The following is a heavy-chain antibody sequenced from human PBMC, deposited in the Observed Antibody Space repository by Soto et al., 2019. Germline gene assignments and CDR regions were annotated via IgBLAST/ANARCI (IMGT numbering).Heavy chain of an antibody. Sequence: PGGSLRLSCAASGFTFSNAWMNWVRQAPGKGLEWVGRIKSKTDGGTTDYAAPVKGRFTISRDDSKNTLYLQMNSLKTEDTAVYYCTTPHLIALYYYYYYGMDVWGQGTTVTVSS. CDR3: TTPHLIALYYYYYYGMDV. V-gene: IGHV3-15*07. CDR1: GFTFSNAW. D-gene: IGHD2-2*02. J-gene: IGHJ6*02. CDR2: IKSKTDGGTT.